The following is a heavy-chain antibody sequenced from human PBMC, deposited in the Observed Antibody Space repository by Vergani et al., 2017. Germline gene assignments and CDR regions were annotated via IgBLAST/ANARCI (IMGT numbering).Heavy chain of an antibody. Sequence: QVQLQESGPGLVKPSETLSLTCTVSGGSISSYYWSWIRQPPGKGLEWIGYIYYSGSTNYNPSLKSRVTISVDTSKNQFSLKLSSVTAVDTAVYYCARVGVANRNRAVDYWGQGTLVTVSS. CDR3: ARVGVANRNRAVDY. CDR1: GGSISSYY. V-gene: IGHV4-59*01. CDR2: IYYSGST. J-gene: IGHJ4*02. D-gene: IGHD3-10*01.